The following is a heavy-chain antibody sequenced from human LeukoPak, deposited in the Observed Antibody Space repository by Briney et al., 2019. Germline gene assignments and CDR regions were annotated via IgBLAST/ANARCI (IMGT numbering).Heavy chain of an antibody. J-gene: IGHJ4*02. Sequence: PSETLSLTCTVSGVSINTYFWSWIQQPPGKGLEWIGYVYYTGITNYNPSLKSRVSISLETSKNQFSLGLKSVTAAETAVYYCASQLGGTTFHWGQGSLVTVSS. CDR3: ASQLGGTTFH. CDR2: VYYTGIT. CDR1: GVSINTYF. D-gene: IGHD1/OR15-1a*01. V-gene: IGHV4-59*01.